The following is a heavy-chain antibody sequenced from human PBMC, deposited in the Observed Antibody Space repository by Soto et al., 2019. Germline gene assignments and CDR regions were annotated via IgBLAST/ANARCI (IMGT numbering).Heavy chain of an antibody. CDR3: ARDYNWNYQGWPVY. D-gene: IGHD1-7*01. CDR1: GYRFIDYF. J-gene: IGHJ4*02. CDR2: INPKSGGT. V-gene: IGHV1-2*02. Sequence: QVQLVQSGAEVKKSGASVKVSCKASGYRFIDYFMHWVRRAPGEGLEWMGWINPKSGGTKIAQKFQGRTTMTRDTSINTVLMELSRLTSDDTAVYFCARDYNWNYQGWPVYWGLGTLVTVSS.